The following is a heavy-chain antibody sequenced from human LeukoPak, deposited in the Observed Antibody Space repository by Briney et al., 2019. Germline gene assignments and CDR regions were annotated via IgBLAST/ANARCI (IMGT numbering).Heavy chain of an antibody. CDR1: GFTFSSYS. J-gene: IGHJ4*02. Sequence: GGSLRLSCAASGFTFSSYSMNWVRQAPGKGLEWVSSISSSSSYIYYADSVEGRFTISRDNAKNSLYLQMNSLRAEDTAVYYCARDRRKGQLTDWGQGTLVTVSS. CDR2: ISSSSSYI. D-gene: IGHD6-13*01. V-gene: IGHV3-21*01. CDR3: ARDRRKGQLTD.